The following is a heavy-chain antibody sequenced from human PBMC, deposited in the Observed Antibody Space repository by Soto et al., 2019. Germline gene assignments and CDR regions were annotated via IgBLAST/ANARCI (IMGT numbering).Heavy chain of an antibody. D-gene: IGHD2-15*01. CDR3: SGGSLGAYYFDY. CDR1: GLTFSSYG. Sequence: QVQLVESGGGVVQPGRSLRLSCAASGLTFSSYGMHWVRQAPGKGLEWVAVISYDGSNKYYADSVKGRFTISRDNSKNTLYLQMNSLRAEDTAVYYCSGGSLGAYYFDYWGQGTLVTVSS. V-gene: IGHV3-30*03. CDR2: ISYDGSNK. J-gene: IGHJ4*02.